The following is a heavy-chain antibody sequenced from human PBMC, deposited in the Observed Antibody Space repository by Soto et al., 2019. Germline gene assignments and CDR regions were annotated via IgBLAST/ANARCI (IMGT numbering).Heavy chain of an antibody. CDR1: GFTFSSYW. CDR2: IKQDGSEK. Sequence: GGSLRLSCAASGFTFSSYWMSWVRQAPGKGLEWVANIKQDGSEKYYVDSVKGRFTISRDNAKNSLYLQMNSLRAEDTAVYYCASCGYDFWSGYIYYYYMDVWGKGTTVTVSS. D-gene: IGHD3-3*01. CDR3: ASCGYDFWSGYIYYYYMDV. V-gene: IGHV3-7*01. J-gene: IGHJ6*03.